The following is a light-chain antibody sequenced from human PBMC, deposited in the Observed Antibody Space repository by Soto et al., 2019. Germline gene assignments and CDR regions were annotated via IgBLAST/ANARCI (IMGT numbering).Light chain of an antibody. Sequence: EIVLTQSPGTLSLSPGERATLSCRASQSVSSGYLAWYQQKPGPAPRLLIYGASTRATGIPDRVSDSGSGTDFTLTISRLEPEDFAVYSCHQYGRSPRTFGQGTRLEIK. J-gene: IGKJ5*01. V-gene: IGKV3-20*01. CDR3: HQYGRSPRT. CDR2: GAS. CDR1: QSVSSGY.